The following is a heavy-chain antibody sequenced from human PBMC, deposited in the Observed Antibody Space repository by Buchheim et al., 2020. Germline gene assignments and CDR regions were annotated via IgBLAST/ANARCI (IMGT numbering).Heavy chain of an antibody. CDR3: ARDSSGSSPDY. CDR2: INPHSGGT. Sequence: QVQLVQSGAEVKKPGASVKVSCKASGYTFTGYYMHWVRQAPGQGLEWMGWINPHSGGTNYAQKYQGWVTMTSDTSISTAYMELSRLISDDTAVYYCARDSSGSSPDYWGQGTL. J-gene: IGHJ4*02. V-gene: IGHV1-2*04. CDR1: GYTFTGYY. D-gene: IGHD1-26*01.